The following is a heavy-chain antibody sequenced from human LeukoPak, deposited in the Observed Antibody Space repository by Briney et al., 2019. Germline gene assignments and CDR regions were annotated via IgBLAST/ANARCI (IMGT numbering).Heavy chain of an antibody. D-gene: IGHD3-10*01. CDR3: ARDKSMVRGGSFDY. Sequence: ASVKVSCKASGYTFTSYDVNWVRQATGQGLEWMGWMNPNSGNTGYAQKFQGRVTMTRDTSTSTVYMELSSLRSEDTAVYYCARDKSMVRGGSFDYWGQGTLVTVSS. CDR1: GYTFTSYD. J-gene: IGHJ4*02. CDR2: MNPNSGNT. V-gene: IGHV1-8*01.